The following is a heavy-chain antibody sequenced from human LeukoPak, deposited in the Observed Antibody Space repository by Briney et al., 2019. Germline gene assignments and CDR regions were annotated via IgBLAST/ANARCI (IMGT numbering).Heavy chain of an antibody. CDR1: GFTFSSYA. D-gene: IGHD5-12*01. CDR3: AKDSRWAGYSGYLGYYYYYYMDV. J-gene: IGHJ6*03. CDR2: ISGSGGST. Sequence: QAGGSLRLSCAASGFTFSSYAMSWVRQAPGKWLEWVSAISGSGGSTYYADSVKGRFTISRDNSKHPLYLQMNSLRAEDTDVYYCAKDSRWAGYSGYLGYYYYYYMDVWGKGTTVTVSS. V-gene: IGHV3-23*01.